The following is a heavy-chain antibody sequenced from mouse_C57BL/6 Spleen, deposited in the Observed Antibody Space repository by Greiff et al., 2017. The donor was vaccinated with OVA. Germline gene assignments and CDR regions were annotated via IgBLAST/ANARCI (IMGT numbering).Heavy chain of an antibody. D-gene: IGHD4-1*02. CDR1: GYAFSSSW. CDR3: ARPATGTSWGNYAMDY. V-gene: IGHV1-82*01. Sequence: QVQLQQSGPELVKPGASVKISCKASGYAFSSSWMNWVKQRPGKGLEWIGRIYPGDGDTNYNGKFKGKATLTADKSSSTAYMQLSSLTSEDSAVYFGARPATGTSWGNYAMDYWGQGTSVTVSS. CDR2: IYPGDGDT. J-gene: IGHJ4*01.